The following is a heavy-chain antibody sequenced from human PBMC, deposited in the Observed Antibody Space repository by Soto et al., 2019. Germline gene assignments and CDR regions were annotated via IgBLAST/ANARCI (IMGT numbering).Heavy chain of an antibody. CDR3: ARLRRGIVVVPAAHSLGMDV. D-gene: IGHD2-2*01. CDR2: IIPIFGTA. J-gene: IGHJ6*02. Sequence: SVKVSCKASGGTFSSYAISWVRQAPGQGLEWMGGIIPIFGTANYAQKFQGRVTITADESTSTAYMELSSLRSEDTAVYYCARLRRGIVVVPAAHSLGMDVWGQGTTVTVSS. V-gene: IGHV1-69*13. CDR1: GGTFSSYA.